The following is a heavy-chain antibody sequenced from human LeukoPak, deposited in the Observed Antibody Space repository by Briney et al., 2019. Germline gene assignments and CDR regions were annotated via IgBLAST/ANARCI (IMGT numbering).Heavy chain of an antibody. CDR1: GFTFDDYA. D-gene: IGHD2-2*01. CDR2: ISYDGSNK. J-gene: IGHJ4*02. Sequence: GGSLRLSCAASGFTFDDYAMHWVRQAPGKGLEWVAVISYDGSNKYYADSVKGRFTISRDNSKNTLYLQMNSLRAEDTAVYYCARGDVVVPAAPLYWGQGTLVTVSS. CDR3: ARGDVVVPAAPLY. V-gene: IGHV3-30-3*01.